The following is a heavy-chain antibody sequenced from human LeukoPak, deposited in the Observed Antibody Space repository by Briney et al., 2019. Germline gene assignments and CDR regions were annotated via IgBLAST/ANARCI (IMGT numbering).Heavy chain of an antibody. V-gene: IGHV3-23*01. CDR1: GFTFSSYA. D-gene: IGHD3-10*01. J-gene: IGHJ3*02. CDR3: AKDRGIWFGESHDAFDI. CDR2: ISGSGGST. Sequence: PGGSLRLSCAASGFTFSSYAMSWVRQAPGKGLEWVSAISGSGGSTYYADSVKGRFTISRDNSKNTLYLQMNSLRAEDTAVYYCAKDRGIWFGESHDAFDIWGQGTMVTVSS.